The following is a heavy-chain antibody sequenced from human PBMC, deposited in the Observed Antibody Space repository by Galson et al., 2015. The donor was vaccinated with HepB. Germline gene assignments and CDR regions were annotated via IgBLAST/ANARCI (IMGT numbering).Heavy chain of an antibody. CDR1: GFTFSSYW. CDR2: INSDGSST. CDR3: ARESQGIFGVVVDAFDI. J-gene: IGHJ3*02. Sequence: SLRLSCAASGFTFSSYWMHWVRQAPGKGLVWVSRINSDGSSTSYADSVKGRFTISRDNAKNTLYLQMNSLRAEDTAVYYCARESQGIFGVVVDAFDIWGQGTMVTVSS. D-gene: IGHD3-3*02. V-gene: IGHV3-74*01.